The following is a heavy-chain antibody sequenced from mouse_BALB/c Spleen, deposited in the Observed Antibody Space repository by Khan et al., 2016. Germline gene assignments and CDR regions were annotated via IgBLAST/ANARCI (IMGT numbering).Heavy chain of an antibody. D-gene: IGHD2-12*01. J-gene: IGHJ1*01. Sequence: QVQLKESGPGLVAPSQSLSITCTVSGFSLTGYGVNWVRQPPGKGLEWLGMIWGDGSTDYNSALKSRLSISKDNSKSQVFLKMNSLQTDDTARCYCAREPLRRDWYFDVWGAGTTVTVSS. V-gene: IGHV2-6-7*01. CDR3: AREPLRRDWYFDV. CDR2: IWGDGST. CDR1: GFSLTGYG.